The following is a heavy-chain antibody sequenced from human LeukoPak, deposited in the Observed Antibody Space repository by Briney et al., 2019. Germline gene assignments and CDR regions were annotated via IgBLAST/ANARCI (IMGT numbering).Heavy chain of an antibody. Sequence: GGSLRLSCVASGFTFSNYGMSWLRQAPGKGLEWVSRISFSGVNTYYADSVRGRFTISRDKSKNTLYLQMNSLRAEDTAVYYCAKGGYDYAEYVDYWGQGTLVTVSS. CDR3: AKGGYDYAEYVDY. J-gene: IGHJ4*02. V-gene: IGHV3-23*01. D-gene: IGHD4-17*01. CDR1: GFTFSNYG. CDR2: ISFSGVNT.